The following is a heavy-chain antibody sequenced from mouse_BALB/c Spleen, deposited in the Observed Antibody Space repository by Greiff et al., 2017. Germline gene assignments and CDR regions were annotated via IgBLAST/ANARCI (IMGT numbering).Heavy chain of an antibody. CDR1: GFTFSSYA. CDR2: ISSGGST. J-gene: IGHJ2*01. D-gene: IGHD3-1*01. Sequence: DVKLVESGGGLVKPGGSLKLSCAASGFTFSSYAMSWVRQTPEKRLEWVASISSGGSTYYPDSVKGRFTISRDNARNILYLQMSSLRSEDTAMYYCARGASSGPDYWGQGTTLTVSS. CDR3: ARGASSGPDY. V-gene: IGHV5-6-5*01.